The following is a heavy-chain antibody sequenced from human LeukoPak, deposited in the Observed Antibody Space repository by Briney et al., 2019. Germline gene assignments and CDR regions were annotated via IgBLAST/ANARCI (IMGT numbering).Heavy chain of an antibody. D-gene: IGHD3-3*01. CDR1: GGSFSGYY. J-gene: IGHJ6*02. CDR2: INHSGST. V-gene: IGHV4-34*01. Sequence: SETLSLTCAVYGGSFSGYYWSWIRQPPGKGLEWIGEINHSGSTNYNPSLKSRVTISVDTSKNQFSLKLSSVTAADTAVYYCATYDFWSGSFAMDVWGQGTTVTVSS. CDR3: ATYDFWSGSFAMDV.